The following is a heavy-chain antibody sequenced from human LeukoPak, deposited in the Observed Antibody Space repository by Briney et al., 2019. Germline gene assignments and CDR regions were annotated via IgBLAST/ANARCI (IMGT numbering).Heavy chain of an antibody. Sequence: GGSLRLSCAASGFTFSSYWMSWVRQAPGKGLEWVANMKYDGSEKYYVDSVKGRFTISRDNAKDSLYLQMNSLRAEDTAVYYCARDIEAAGLFLDYWGQGTLVTVSS. CDR1: GFTFSSYW. CDR3: ARDIEAAGLFLDY. V-gene: IGHV3-7*01. CDR2: MKYDGSEK. D-gene: IGHD6-13*01. J-gene: IGHJ4*02.